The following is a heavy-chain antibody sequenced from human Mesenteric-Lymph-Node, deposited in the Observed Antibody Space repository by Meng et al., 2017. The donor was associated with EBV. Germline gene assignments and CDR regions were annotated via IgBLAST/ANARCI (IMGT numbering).Heavy chain of an antibody. CDR1: GVTFASYG. J-gene: IGHJ4*02. Sequence: EVELLEFXXAVVQXGGSLRPFXSASGVTFASYGLSWVRQAPGKGLEWVSAIGGRTGATSYADSVKGRFTISRDNSKNALFLQMNNLRAEDTALYYCAVVFYYGSGSSYYSPWDYWGQGTLGTVSS. V-gene: IGHV3-23*01. CDR2: IGGRTGAT. D-gene: IGHD3-10*01. CDR3: AVVFYYGSGSSYYSPWDY.